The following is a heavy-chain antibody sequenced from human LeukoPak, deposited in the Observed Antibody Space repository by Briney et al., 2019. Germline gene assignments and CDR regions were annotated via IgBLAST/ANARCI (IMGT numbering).Heavy chain of an antibody. CDR1: GFSLNSEG. D-gene: IGHD6-19*01. CDR2: ISSTSNTI. J-gene: IGHJ4*02. V-gene: IGHV3-48*02. Sequence: GGSLRLSCAASGFSLNSEGMSWVRQAPEKGLEWVSYISSTSNTIHYADSVKGRFTISRDNAKNSLYLQMNSLRDEDTAVYYCARRGSGSGWYDYWGQGTLVTVSS. CDR3: ARRGSGSGWYDY.